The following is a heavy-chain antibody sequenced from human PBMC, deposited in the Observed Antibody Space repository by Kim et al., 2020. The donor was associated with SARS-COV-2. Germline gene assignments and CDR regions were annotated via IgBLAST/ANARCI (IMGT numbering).Heavy chain of an antibody. J-gene: IGHJ4*02. CDR1: GFTFSSYA. CDR3: AREIFRLYSSSWYYFDY. CDR2: ISYDGSNK. V-gene: IGHV3-30-3*01. D-gene: IGHD6-13*01. Sequence: GGSLRLSCAASGFTFSSYAMHWVRQAPGKGLEWVAVISYDGSNKYYADSVKGRFTISRDNSKNTLYLQMNSLRAEDTAVYYCAREIFRLYSSSWYYFDYWGQGTLVTVSS.